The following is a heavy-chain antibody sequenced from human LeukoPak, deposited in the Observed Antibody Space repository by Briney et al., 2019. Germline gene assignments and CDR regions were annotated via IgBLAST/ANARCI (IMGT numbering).Heavy chain of an antibody. CDR2: ISGSGGST. Sequence: GGSLRLSCAASGFTVSSYAMSWVRQAPGKGLEWVSAISGSGGSTYYADSVKGRCTISRDNSKNTLYLQMNSLRAEDTAVYYCAKDWAQYYGSGSYYLDWGQGTLVTVSS. CDR1: GFTVSSYA. CDR3: AKDWAQYYGSGSYYLD. V-gene: IGHV3-23*01. D-gene: IGHD3-10*01. J-gene: IGHJ4*02.